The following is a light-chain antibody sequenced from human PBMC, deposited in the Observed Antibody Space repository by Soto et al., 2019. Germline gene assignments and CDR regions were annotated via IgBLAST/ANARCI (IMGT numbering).Light chain of an antibody. CDR2: GAS. CDR1: QSVSSSY. V-gene: IGKV3-20*01. Sequence: EIVMTQSPATQPVSPGERATLSCRASQSVSSSYLAWYQQKPGQTPRLLIYGASSRATGIPDRFSGSGSGTDFTLTISRLEPEDFAVYYCQQYRTFGQGTKV. J-gene: IGKJ1*01. CDR3: QQYRT.